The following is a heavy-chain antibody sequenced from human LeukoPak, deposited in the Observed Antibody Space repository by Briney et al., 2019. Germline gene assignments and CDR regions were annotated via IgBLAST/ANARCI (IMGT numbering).Heavy chain of an antibody. CDR2: IYYSGST. V-gene: IGHV4-39*01. J-gene: IGHJ4*02. CDR1: GGSISSSSYY. D-gene: IGHD4-17*01. Sequence: SETLSLTCTVSGGSISSSSYYWGWIRQPPGKGLEWIGSIYYSGSTYYNPSLKSRVTISVDTSKNQFSLKLSSVTAADTAVYYYATHYDSPPDYWGQGTLVTVSS. CDR3: ATHYDSPPDY.